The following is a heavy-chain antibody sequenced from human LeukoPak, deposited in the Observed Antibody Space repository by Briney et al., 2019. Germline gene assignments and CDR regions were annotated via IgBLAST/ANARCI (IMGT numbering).Heavy chain of an antibody. V-gene: IGHV4-34*01. CDR3: ARVVGASTP. J-gene: IGHJ5*02. CDR1: GGSFSGYY. Sequence: PSETLSLTCAVYGGSFSGYYWSWIRQPPGKGLEWIGEINHSGSTNYNPSLKSRVTISVDTSKNQFSLKLSSVTAADTAVYYCARVVGASTPWGQGTLATVSS. D-gene: IGHD1-26*01. CDR2: INHSGST.